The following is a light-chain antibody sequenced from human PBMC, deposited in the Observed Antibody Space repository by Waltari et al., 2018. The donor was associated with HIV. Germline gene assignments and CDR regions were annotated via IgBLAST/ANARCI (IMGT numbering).Light chain of an antibody. CDR1: SGYRNYR. J-gene: IGLJ1*01. Sequence: QPVLTQPPSASASLGASVTLTCTLSSGYRNYRVDWYQTRPGKGPRCVMRVGPGGIVGSKGDGIPDRFSALGSGLNRYLTIKNIQEEDESDYHCGADHGTGSNFVYVFGPGTKVTVL. V-gene: IGLV9-49*02. CDR3: GADHGTGSNFVYV. CDR2: VGPGGIVG.